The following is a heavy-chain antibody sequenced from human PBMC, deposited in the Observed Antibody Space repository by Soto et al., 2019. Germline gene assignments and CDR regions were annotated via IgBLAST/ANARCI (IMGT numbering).Heavy chain of an antibody. J-gene: IGHJ5*02. D-gene: IGHD2-15*01. CDR3: AREAVQYCSGGSCSRHNWFDP. CDR1: GGSISSGGYS. V-gene: IGHV4-30-2*01. CDR2: IYHSGST. Sequence: SETLSLTCAVSGGSISSGGYSWSWIRQPPGKGLEWIGYIYHSGSTYYNPSLKSRVTISVDRSKNQFSLKLSSVTAADTAVYYCAREAVQYCSGGSCSRHNWFDPWGQGTLVTVSS.